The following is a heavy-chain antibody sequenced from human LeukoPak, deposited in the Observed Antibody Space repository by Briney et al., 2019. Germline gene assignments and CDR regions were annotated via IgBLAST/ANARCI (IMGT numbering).Heavy chain of an antibody. CDR3: GRIAINANNGMDV. Sequence: GGSQRLSCVASGVKFSEDFIDWVRATPEGRRGCVGRIRNKASSYTTEYAASVEGRFTISRDVSESSLYLQMNSLRTEDTAVYYCGRIAINANNGMDVWGQGTTVTVSS. D-gene: IGHD1/OR15-1a*01. CDR2: IRNKASSYTT. V-gene: IGHV3-72*01. J-gene: IGHJ6*02. CDR1: GVKFSEDF.